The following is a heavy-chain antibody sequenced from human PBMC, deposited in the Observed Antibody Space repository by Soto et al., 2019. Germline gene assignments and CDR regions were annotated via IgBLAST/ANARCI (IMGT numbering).Heavy chain of an antibody. J-gene: IGHJ4*02. Sequence: QIQLVQSGAEVKKPGASVKVSCKASGYSFTSYGITWVRQAPGQGPEWLGWITAENGNTNYAQKFQGRSTMTTDTSTNTAFMELRGLRSDDTAGYYCSRVVLEWLPTSGFDYRGQGTRGSVS. V-gene: IGHV1-18*04. CDR3: SRVVLEWLPTSGFDY. D-gene: IGHD5-12*01. CDR2: ITAENGNT. CDR1: GYSFTSYG.